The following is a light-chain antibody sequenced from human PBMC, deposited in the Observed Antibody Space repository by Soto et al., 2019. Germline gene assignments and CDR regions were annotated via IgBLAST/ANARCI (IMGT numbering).Light chain of an antibody. CDR1: PSVSTY. CDR2: DAS. CDR3: QQRSNCPPV. Sequence: EIVLTQSPATLSLSPGERATLSCRASPSVSTYVTYLAWYQQKPGQAPRLLIYDASNRATGIPSRFGGRGSGTDFTLTISSLVPGDFAVYYCQQRSNCPPVFGGGTKVDIK. V-gene: IGKV3-11*01. J-gene: IGKJ4*01.